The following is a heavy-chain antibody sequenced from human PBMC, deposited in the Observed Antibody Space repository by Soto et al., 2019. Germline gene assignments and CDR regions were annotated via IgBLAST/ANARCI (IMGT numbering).Heavy chain of an antibody. CDR2: IKSKTDCGTT. CDR3: TTVYEY. CDR1: GFTFSNAW. V-gene: IGHV3-15*01. J-gene: IGHJ4*02. Sequence: PGGSLRLSCAASGFTFSNAWMRWVRQAPGKGLEWVGRIKSKTDCGTTDYAAPVKGRFTISRDDSKNTLYLQMNSLKTEDTAVYYCTTVYEYLAQGTMVTVSS.